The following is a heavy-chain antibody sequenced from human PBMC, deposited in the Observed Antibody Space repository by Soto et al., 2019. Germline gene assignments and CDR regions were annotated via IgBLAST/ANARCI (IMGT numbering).Heavy chain of an antibody. CDR3: GGGASLNFDY. CDR1: GFTFDDYG. CDR2: VNWNGGST. J-gene: IGHJ4*02. V-gene: IGHV3-20*04. D-gene: IGHD3-16*01. Sequence: PGGSLRLSCAASGFTFDDYGMSWARQAPGKGLEWVSGVNWNGGSTGYADSVKGRFTISRDNAKNSLYLQMNSLRAEDTAFYYWGGGASLNFDYGGRGTLVPVSS.